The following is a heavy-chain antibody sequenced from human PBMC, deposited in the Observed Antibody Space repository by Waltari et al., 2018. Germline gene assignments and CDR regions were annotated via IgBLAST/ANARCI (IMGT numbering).Heavy chain of an antibody. CDR3: ARAVDGIYYYDSSGYQALAY. CDR1: GYTCTCHA. J-gene: IGHJ4*02. D-gene: IGHD3-22*01. V-gene: IGHV1-3*01. Sequence: QVQLVQSGAEVKKPGALVKVSCKASGYTCTCHAMDLVRQGPGQRFGWMGWTNAGNGNTNDSRKLHGRVTITRDTSTSTAYMELSSLKSEYTTVYYCARAVDGIYYYDSSGYQALAYWGQGTLVTVSS. CDR2: TNAGNGNT.